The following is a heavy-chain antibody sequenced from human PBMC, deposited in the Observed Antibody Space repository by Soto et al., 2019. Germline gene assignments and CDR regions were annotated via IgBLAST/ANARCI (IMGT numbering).Heavy chain of an antibody. V-gene: IGHV4-31*03. J-gene: IGHJ4*02. D-gene: IGHD2-15*01. CDR3: ARDKIGYCSGGSCNELAYYFDY. Sequence: PSETLSLTCTVSGGSISSGGYYWSWIRQHPGKGLEWIGYIYYSGSTYYSPSLKSRVTISVDTSKNQFSLKLSSVTAADTAVYYCARDKIGYCSGGSCNELAYYFDYWGQGTLVTVSS. CDR2: IYYSGST. CDR1: GGSISSGGYY.